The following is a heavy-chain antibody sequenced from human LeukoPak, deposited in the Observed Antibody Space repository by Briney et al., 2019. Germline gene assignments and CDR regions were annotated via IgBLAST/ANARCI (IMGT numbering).Heavy chain of an antibody. CDR3: ARGDYGSGSYYMDV. Sequence: ASVKVSCKASGYTFTSYDINWVRQATGQGLEWMGWMNPNSGNTGYAQKFQGRVTMTRNTSISTAYMDLSSLRSDDTAVYYCARGDYGSGSYYMDVWGKGTTVTISS. D-gene: IGHD3-10*01. J-gene: IGHJ6*03. V-gene: IGHV1-8*02. CDR2: MNPNSGNT. CDR1: GYTFTSYD.